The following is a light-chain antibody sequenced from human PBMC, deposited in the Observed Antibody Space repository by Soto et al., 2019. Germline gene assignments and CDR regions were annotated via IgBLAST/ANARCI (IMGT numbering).Light chain of an antibody. J-gene: IGKJ2*01. Sequence: DIQMTQSPSTLSASVGERVTITCRASQNVLSWLAWYQQKPGKAPKLLISEASNLESGVPSRFGGSGSGTEFTLTISGLQPDDFATYYCQQYHTFMFTFGQGTKLEIK. CDR2: EAS. V-gene: IGKV1-5*03. CDR1: QNVLSW. CDR3: QQYHTFMFT.